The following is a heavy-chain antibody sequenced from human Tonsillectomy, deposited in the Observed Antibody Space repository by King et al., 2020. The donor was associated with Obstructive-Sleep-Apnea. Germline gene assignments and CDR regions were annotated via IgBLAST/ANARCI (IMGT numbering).Heavy chain of an antibody. CDR2: ISYDGSNK. CDR3: AKANYGDCSLCY. J-gene: IGHJ4*02. V-gene: IGHV3-30*18. CDR1: RFTFSSYG. D-gene: IGHD4-17*01. Sequence: VQLVESGGGVVQPGRSLRLSCATSRFTFSSYGMHWVRQAPGKGLEWVAVISYDGSNKHYADSFKGRFTISRDNSKNTLYLQMNSLRAEDTAVYYCAKANYGDCSLCYWGQGTLVTVSS.